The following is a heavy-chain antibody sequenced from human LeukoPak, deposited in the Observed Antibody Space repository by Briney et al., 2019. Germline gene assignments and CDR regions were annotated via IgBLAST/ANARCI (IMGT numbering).Heavy chain of an antibody. J-gene: IGHJ4*02. Sequence: PSQTLSLTCTVSGGSISSGDYYWSWIRQPPGKGLEWIGYIYYSGSTYYNPSLKSRVTFSVDTSKNQFSLKLSSVNAADTAVYYCARAVYDYIWGSYRFDYWGQGTLVTVSS. D-gene: IGHD3-16*02. CDR3: ARAVYDYIWGSYRFDY. CDR2: IYYSGST. V-gene: IGHV4-30-4*01. CDR1: GGSISSGDYY.